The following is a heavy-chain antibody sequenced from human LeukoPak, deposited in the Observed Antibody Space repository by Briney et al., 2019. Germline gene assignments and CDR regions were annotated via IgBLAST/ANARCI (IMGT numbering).Heavy chain of an antibody. CDR2: IYYSGST. CDR3: ARHGSASGWYRSHFDY. J-gene: IGHJ4*02. Sequence: SETLSLTCAVSGASVSDSSYYWGWIRQPPGKGLEWVGNIYYSGSTYYNPSLDSRVTMSVDTSKNQFSLKLSSVTAADTAVYYCARHGSASGWYRSHFDYWGQGTLVTVSS. D-gene: IGHD6-19*01. V-gene: IGHV4-39*01. CDR1: GASVSDSSYY.